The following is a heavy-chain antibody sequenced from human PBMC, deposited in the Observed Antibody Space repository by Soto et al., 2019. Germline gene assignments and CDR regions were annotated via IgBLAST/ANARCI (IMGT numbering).Heavy chain of an antibody. Sequence: SETLSLTCAVYGGSFSGYYWSWIRQPPGKGLEWIGEINHSGSTNYNPSLKSRVTISVDTSKNQFSLKLSSVTAADTAVYYCARERARQYSSSSRRGGVNYFDYWGQGTLVTVSS. D-gene: IGHD6-6*01. CDR2: INHSGST. J-gene: IGHJ4*02. CDR3: ARERARQYSSSSRRGGVNYFDY. CDR1: GGSFSGYY. V-gene: IGHV4-34*01.